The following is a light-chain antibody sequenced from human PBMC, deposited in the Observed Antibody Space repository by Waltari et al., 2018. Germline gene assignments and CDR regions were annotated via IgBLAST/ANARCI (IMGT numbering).Light chain of an antibody. CDR1: SSHVGGYHS. CDR2: DVS. V-gene: IGLV2-14*03. Sequence: HSALTHPASASGSPGESITIPCTGTSSHVGGYHSVSWYQDHPGQAPKVIIYDVSDRPSGISERFSGSKSGNTASLTISGLQAEDEADYYCSSQSSDNVVLFGGGTKLTVL. CDR3: SSQSSDNVVL. J-gene: IGLJ2*01.